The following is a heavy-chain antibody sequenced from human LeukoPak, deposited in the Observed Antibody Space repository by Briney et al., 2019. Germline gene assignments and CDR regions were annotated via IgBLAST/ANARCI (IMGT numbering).Heavy chain of an antibody. CDR2: ISGSGST. CDR3: ARGRVSSSTWYSTYYYYFYMDV. CDR1: GDSISYFY. Sequence: PSETLSLTCSVSGDSISYFYWSWIRQAAGKGLEWIGRISGSGSTNYNPSLNSRVTISRDTSKNHSSLELSSATAADTAVYFCARGRVSSSTWYSTYYYYFYMDVWGKGTTVTVSS. J-gene: IGHJ6*03. D-gene: IGHD6-13*01. V-gene: IGHV4-4*07.